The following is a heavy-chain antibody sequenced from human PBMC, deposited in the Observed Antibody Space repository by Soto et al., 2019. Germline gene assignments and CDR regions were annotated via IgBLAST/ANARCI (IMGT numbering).Heavy chain of an antibody. CDR3: ARESYYGSGATVVGY. CDR2: IYYSGTT. Sequence: SETLSLTCTVSGGSISNFYWSWIRQPPGKGLEWIGYIYYSGTTSYNPSLNSRVTISVDTSKNQFSLKLNSVTAADTAVYYCARESYYGSGATVVGYWGLGTLVTVSS. V-gene: IGHV4-59*01. D-gene: IGHD3-10*01. CDR1: GGSISNFY. J-gene: IGHJ4*02.